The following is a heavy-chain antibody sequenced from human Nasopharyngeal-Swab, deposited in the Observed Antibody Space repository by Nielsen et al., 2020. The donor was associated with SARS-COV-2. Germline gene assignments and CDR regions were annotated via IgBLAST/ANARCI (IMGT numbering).Heavy chain of an antibody. D-gene: IGHD3-22*01. CDR3: TTSWEGYYDSSGYYIRGAFDY. V-gene: IGHV3-15*01. Sequence: PGKGLEWVGRIKSKTDGGTTDYAAPVKGRFTISRDDSKNTLYLQMNSLKTEDTAVYYCTTSWEGYYDSSGYYIRGAFDYWGQGTLVTVSS. J-gene: IGHJ4*02. CDR2: IKSKTDGGTT.